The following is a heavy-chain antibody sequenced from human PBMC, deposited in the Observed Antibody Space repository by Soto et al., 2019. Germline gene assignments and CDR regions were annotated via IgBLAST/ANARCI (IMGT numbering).Heavy chain of an antibody. D-gene: IGHD3-10*01. Sequence: QVQLVESGGGVVQPGRSLRLSCAASGFPFTTYGMHWVREGPGKGLEWVAVISYDGSNKYYADSVKGRFTISRDNSKNTLYLQMNCLRPEDTALYDCVGGQYYFDSRGQGTLVTVSS. CDR2: ISYDGSNK. CDR3: VGGQYYFDS. J-gene: IGHJ4*02. V-gene: IGHV3-30*03. CDR1: GFPFTTYG.